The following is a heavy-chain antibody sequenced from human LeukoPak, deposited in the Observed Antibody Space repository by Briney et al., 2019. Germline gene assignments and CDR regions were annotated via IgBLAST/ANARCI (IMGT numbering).Heavy chain of an antibody. J-gene: IGHJ4*02. D-gene: IGHD1-14*01. CDR2: VKQTENEK. Sequence: PGGSLRLSCAASGFTFSSYAMSWVRQAPGRGLEWVANVKQTENEKDYVDSVKGRFTISRDNAKNSVYLQMNSLRVEDTAVYYCARSRIVDYWGLGTLVTVSS. CDR1: GFTFSSYA. CDR3: ARSRIVDY. V-gene: IGHV3-7*01.